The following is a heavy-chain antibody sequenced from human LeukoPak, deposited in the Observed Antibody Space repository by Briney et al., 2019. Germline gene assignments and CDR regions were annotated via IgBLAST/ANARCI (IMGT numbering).Heavy chain of an antibody. D-gene: IGHD3-16*01. CDR2: ITHGSSRV. Sequence: GGSLRLSCAASGFTFSTYSMNWVRQAPGRGLKWISHITHGSSRVFYADSVEGRFTVSRDDAKNSLYLQMNSLRVEDTAVYYCARDNGNSYAMDSWGQGTLVTVSS. CDR1: GFTFSTYS. CDR3: ARDNGNSYAMDS. V-gene: IGHV3-48*01. J-gene: IGHJ4*02.